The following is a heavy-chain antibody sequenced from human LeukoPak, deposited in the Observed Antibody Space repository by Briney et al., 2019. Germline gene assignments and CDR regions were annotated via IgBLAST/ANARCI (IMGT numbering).Heavy chain of an antibody. V-gene: IGHV3-74*01. J-gene: IGHJ5*02. Sequence: GGSLRLSCAAAGFTFSSYWMHWVRQAPGKGLVWVSRINSDGSSTTYADSVKGRFTISRDNAKNTVYLEMNSLSVEDTATYYCIRDFRSADLWGQGTLVTVTS. CDR1: GFTFSSYW. CDR2: INSDGSST. CDR3: IRDFRSADL.